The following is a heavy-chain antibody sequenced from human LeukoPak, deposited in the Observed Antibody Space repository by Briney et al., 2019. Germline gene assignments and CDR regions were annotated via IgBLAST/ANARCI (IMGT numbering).Heavy chain of an antibody. CDR1: GFTFSTFG. V-gene: IGHV3-48*04. D-gene: IGHD2-15*01. CDR2: ISSSTGTI. J-gene: IGHJ4*02. Sequence: GGSLRLSCAASGFTFSTFGMNWVRQAPGKGLEWVSYISSSTGTIYYADSVKGRFTISRDNAKNSLYLQMNSLRAEDTAVYYCAREKVVAAKGHPDYWGQGTLVTVSS. CDR3: AREKVVAAKGHPDY.